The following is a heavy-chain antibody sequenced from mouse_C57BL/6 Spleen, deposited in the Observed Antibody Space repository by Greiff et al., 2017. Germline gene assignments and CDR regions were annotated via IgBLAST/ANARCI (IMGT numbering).Heavy chain of an antibody. D-gene: IGHD2-3*01. CDR3: ASSYDGYFAWFAY. J-gene: IGHJ3*01. CDR1: GYSITSGYY. V-gene: IGHV3-6*01. Sequence: EVKLVESGPGLVKPSQSLSLTCSVTGYSITSGYYWNWIRQFPGNKLEWMGYISYDGSNNYNPSLKNRISITRDTSKNQFFLKLNSVTTEDTATYYCASSYDGYFAWFAYWGQGTLVTVSA. CDR2: ISYDGSN.